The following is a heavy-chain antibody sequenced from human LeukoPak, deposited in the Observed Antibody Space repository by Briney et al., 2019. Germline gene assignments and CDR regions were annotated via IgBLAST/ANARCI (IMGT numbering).Heavy chain of an antibody. Sequence: ASVKVSCKASGYTFTSYYMHWVRQAPGQGLEWMGRNNPNTGGTIYTQKFQGRVTMTRDTSICTAYMELNRLTSDDTAVYYCVREYCSSTSCHYYFDYWGQGALVTVSS. CDR3: VREYCSSTSCHYYFDY. D-gene: IGHD2-2*01. CDR1: GYTFTSYY. CDR2: NNPNTGGT. J-gene: IGHJ4*02. V-gene: IGHV1-2*06.